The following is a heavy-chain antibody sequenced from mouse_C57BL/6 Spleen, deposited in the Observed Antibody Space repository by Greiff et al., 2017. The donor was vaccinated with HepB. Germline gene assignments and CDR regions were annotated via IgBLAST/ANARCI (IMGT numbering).Heavy chain of an antibody. CDR3: ARYPYYYGSRYYAMDY. D-gene: IGHD1-1*01. Sequence: QVQLQQPGAELVRPGSSVKLSCKASGYTFTSYWMDWVKQRPGQGLEWIGNIYPSDSETHYNQKFKDKATLTVDKSSSTAYMQLSSLTSEDSAVYYCARYPYYYGSRYYAMDYWGQGTSVTVSS. J-gene: IGHJ4*01. CDR2: IYPSDSET. CDR1: GYTFTSYW. V-gene: IGHV1-61*01.